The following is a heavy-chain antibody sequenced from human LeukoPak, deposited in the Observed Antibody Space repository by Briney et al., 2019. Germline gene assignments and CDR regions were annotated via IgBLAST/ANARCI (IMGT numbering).Heavy chain of an antibody. V-gene: IGHV1-8*01. Sequence: GSVTVSCKASGYTFTSYDINWVRQAPGQGREWMGWMNPNSGNTGYAQKFQGRVTMTRNTSISTAYMELSSLRSEDTAVYYCARGRLPRGARAVFDYWGQGTLVTVSS. J-gene: IGHJ4*02. CDR2: MNPNSGNT. CDR1: GYTFTSYD. D-gene: IGHD4-17*01. CDR3: ARGRLPRGARAVFDY.